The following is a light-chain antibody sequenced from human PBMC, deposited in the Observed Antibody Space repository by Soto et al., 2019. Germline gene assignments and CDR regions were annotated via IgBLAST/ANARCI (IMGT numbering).Light chain of an antibody. CDR3: QQYNNWPT. CDR2: DAS. CDR1: QSVTSN. J-gene: IGKJ1*01. Sequence: EIVLTQSPGTLSLSPGERATLSCGASQSVTSNYLAWYQQKPGQAPRLLIFDASTRATGIPARFSGSGSGTEFTLTISSLQSEDFAVYYCQQYNNWPTFGQGTKVDIK. V-gene: IGKV3-15*01.